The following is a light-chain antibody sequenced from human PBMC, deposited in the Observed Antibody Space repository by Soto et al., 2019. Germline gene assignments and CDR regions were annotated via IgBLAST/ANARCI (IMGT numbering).Light chain of an antibody. CDR2: KAS. V-gene: IGKV1-5*03. CDR1: QSISSL. Sequence: DIQMTQSPSSLSASVGDRVTITCRASQSISSLLAWYQQKPWKAPKLLIYKASSLESGVPSRFSGSGSGTEFTLTISSLQPDDFATYYCQQYNSYSPWTFGQGTKVDIK. CDR3: QQYNSYSPWT. J-gene: IGKJ1*01.